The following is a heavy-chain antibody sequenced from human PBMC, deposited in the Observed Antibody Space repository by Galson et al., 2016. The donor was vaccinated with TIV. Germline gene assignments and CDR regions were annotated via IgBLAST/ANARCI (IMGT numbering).Heavy chain of an antibody. J-gene: IGHJ6*02. CDR2: INPSGGA. V-gene: IGHV1-2*02. Sequence: TFVGYYLYWVRQAPGQGLEWMGWINPSGGAIYAQKFQDRVIMTRDESTSSAHMELSSLRSEDTAVYFCATDRNTALDTYPYYYGMDVWGQGTTVTVSS. D-gene: IGHD5-18*01. CDR1: TFVGYY. CDR3: ATDRNTALDTYPYYYGMDV.